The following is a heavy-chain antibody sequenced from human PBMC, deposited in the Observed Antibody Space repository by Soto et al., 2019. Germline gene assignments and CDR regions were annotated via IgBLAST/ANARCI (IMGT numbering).Heavy chain of an antibody. Sequence: ASVKVSCKASGYTFTAYYIHWVRQAPGQGLEWMGWISPNSGVTNYAQKFQGRVTMTRDTSITTAHMELSGLKSDDSAIYYCARDGQYGDYGYYFDFWGPGTLVTV. J-gene: IGHJ4*02. D-gene: IGHD4-17*01. V-gene: IGHV1-2*02. CDR3: ARDGQYGDYGYYFDF. CDR1: GYTFTAYY. CDR2: ISPNSGVT.